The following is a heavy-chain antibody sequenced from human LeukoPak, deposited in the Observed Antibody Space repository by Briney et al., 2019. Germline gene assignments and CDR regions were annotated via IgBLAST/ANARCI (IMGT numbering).Heavy chain of an antibody. Sequence: GGTLRLSCAASGFTFSSYAMNWVRQAPGKGLEWVSAISGSGSTTYYADSVKGRFTISRDNSKNTLFLQMNSLTAEDTAIYSCARPRLEYCSGGSCFDAFDIWGQGTMVTVSS. CDR3: ARPRLEYCSGGSCFDAFDI. CDR2: ISGSGSTT. J-gene: IGHJ3*02. D-gene: IGHD2-15*01. CDR1: GFTFSSYA. V-gene: IGHV3-23*01.